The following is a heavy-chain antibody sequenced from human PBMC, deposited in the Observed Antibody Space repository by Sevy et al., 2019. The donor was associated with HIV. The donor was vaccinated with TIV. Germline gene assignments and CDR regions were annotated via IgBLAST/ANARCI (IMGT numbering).Heavy chain of an antibody. CDR2: ISSSSSTI. CDR1: GFTFSSYS. V-gene: IGHV3-48*01. J-gene: IGHJ4*02. Sequence: GGSQRLSCAASGFTFSSYSMNWVRQAPGKGLEWVSYISSSSSTIYYADSVKGRFTISRDNAKNSLYLQMNSLRAEDTAVYYCARDPDYYDSRGFGYWGQGTLVTVSS. CDR3: ARDPDYYDSRGFGY. D-gene: IGHD3-22*01.